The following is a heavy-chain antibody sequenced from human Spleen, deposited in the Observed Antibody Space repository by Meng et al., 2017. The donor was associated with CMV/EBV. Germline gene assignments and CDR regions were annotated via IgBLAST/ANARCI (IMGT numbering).Heavy chain of an antibody. V-gene: IGHV1-69*01. J-gene: IGHJ4*02. CDR3: ARDSMVRGGVSIY. CDR1: GCTFSSYA. CDR2: IIPIFGTA. D-gene: IGHD3-10*01. Sequence: QVTVVQSGAVGKKPGSSVKVSCKASGCTFSSYAISWVRQAPGQGLEWMGGIIPIFGTANYAQKFQGRVTITADESTSTAYMELSSLRSEDTAVHYCARDSMVRGGVSIYWGQGTLVTVSS.